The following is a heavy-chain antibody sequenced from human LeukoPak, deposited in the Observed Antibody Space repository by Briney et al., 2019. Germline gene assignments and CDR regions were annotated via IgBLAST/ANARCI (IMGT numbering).Heavy chain of an antibody. Sequence: GESLKISCKGSDYSFTNYWIGWVRQMPGKGLEWIGDIYPDDSDTRYSPSFRGHVTISANKSISTAYLQWSSLKASDTAMYYCARHVHGGYYDGMDVWGQGTPVTVSS. D-gene: IGHD3-10*01. CDR1: DYSFTNYW. CDR3: ARHVHGGYYDGMDV. CDR2: IYPDDSDT. V-gene: IGHV5-51*01. J-gene: IGHJ6*02.